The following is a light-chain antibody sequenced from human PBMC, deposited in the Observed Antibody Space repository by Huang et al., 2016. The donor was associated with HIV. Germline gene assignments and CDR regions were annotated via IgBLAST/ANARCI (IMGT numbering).Light chain of an antibody. Sequence: DIQLTQSPSAMSASVGDRVSITCRASQDISNYLAWFQQKPGGVPKRLIYAASSLQSGVPSRFSGSRSGTKFTLTISNLQPEDFATYYCLQHHGYPRTFGQGTNV. CDR3: LQHHGYPRT. CDR1: QDISNY. J-gene: IGKJ1*01. CDR2: AAS. V-gene: IGKV1-17*03.